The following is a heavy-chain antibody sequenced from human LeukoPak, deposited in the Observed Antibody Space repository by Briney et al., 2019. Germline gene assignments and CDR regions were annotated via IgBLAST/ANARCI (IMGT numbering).Heavy chain of an antibody. CDR1: GYTFTSYY. CDR2: INPSGGST. V-gene: IGHV1-46*01. D-gene: IGHD2-15*01. CDR3: ARGEVYCSGGSCPHQY. Sequence: GASVKVSCKASGYTFTSYYMHWVRQAPGQGLEWMGIINPSGGSTSYAQKFQGRVTMTRDTSTSTVYMELSSLRSEDTAVYYCARGEVYCSGGSCPHQYWGQGTLVTVSS. J-gene: IGHJ4*02.